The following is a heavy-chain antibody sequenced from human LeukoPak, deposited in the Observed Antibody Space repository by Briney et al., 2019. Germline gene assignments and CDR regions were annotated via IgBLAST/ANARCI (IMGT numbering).Heavy chain of an antibody. V-gene: IGHV3-48*01. CDR2: ISSSSSTI. Sequence: GGSLRLSCAASGFTFSSYSMNWVRQAPGKGLEWVSYISSSSSTIYYADSVKGRFTISRDNSKNTLYLQMNSLRVEDTAIYYCAKTSSLFDCWGQGALVTVSS. CDR1: GFTFSSYS. CDR3: AKTSSLFDC. D-gene: IGHD6-13*01. J-gene: IGHJ4*02.